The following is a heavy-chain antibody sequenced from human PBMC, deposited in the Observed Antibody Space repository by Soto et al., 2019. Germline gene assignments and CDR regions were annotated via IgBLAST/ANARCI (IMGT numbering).Heavy chain of an antibody. CDR1: GGSISSGGYY. CDR3: ARDRSRFLEWFPTKNYGMDV. D-gene: IGHD3-3*01. J-gene: IGHJ6*02. V-gene: IGHV4-31*03. Sequence: SETLSLTCTVSGGSISSGGYYWSWIRQHPGKGLEWIGYIYYSGSTYYNPSLKSRVTISVDTSKNQFSLKLSSVTAADTAVYYCARDRSRFLEWFPTKNYGMDVWGQGTTVTVSS. CDR2: IYYSGST.